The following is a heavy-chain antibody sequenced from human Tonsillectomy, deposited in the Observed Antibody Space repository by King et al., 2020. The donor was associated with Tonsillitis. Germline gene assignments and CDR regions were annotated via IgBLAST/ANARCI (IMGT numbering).Heavy chain of an antibody. J-gene: IGHJ4*02. V-gene: IGHV3-23*03. CDR2: ISSGGSST. CDR1: GFTFSSYA. CDR3: AKSTARIAVAAYFDY. D-gene: IGHD6-19*01. Sequence: VQLVESGGGLVQPGGSLRLSCAASGFTFSSYAMSWVRQAPGKGLEWVSVISSGGSSTYYADSVKGRFTISRDNSKNTLYLQMNSLRAEDTAVYYCAKSTARIAVAAYFDYWGQGTLVTVSS.